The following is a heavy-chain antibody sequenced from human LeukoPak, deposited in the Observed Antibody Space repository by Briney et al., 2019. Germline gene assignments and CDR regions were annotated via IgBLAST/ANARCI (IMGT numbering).Heavy chain of an antibody. CDR2: IYYSGST. Sequence: SETLSLTCTVSGGSISTYYWSCIRQPPGKGLEWIGYIYYSGSTSYNPSLKSRVTISVDTSKNQFSLKLSSVTAADTAVYYCAREEALGSGSFDYWGQGTLVTVSS. J-gene: IGHJ4*02. D-gene: IGHD1-26*01. CDR1: GGSISTYY. CDR3: AREEALGSGSFDY. V-gene: IGHV4-59*01.